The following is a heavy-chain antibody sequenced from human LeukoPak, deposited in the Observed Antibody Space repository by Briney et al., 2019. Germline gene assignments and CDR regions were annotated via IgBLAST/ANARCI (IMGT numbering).Heavy chain of an antibody. CDR2: ISAYNGNT. CDR3: ARTGSRSWYDWFDP. V-gene: IGHV1-18*01. D-gene: IGHD6-13*01. J-gene: IGHJ5*02. Sequence: ASVTVSCMASGYTFTSYGISWVRQAPGQGLEGMGWISAYNGNTNYAQKLQGRVTMTTDTSTSTAYMELRSLRSDDTAVYYCARTGSRSWYDWFDPWGQGTLVTVSS. CDR1: GYTFTSYG.